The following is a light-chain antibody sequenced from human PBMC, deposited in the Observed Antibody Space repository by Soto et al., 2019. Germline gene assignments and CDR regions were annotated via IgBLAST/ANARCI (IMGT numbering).Light chain of an antibody. J-gene: IGKJ4*01. V-gene: IGKV3-15*01. Sequence: EIVMTQSPATLSVSPGERATLSCRASQSVSSNLAWYQQKPGQAPRLLIYGASTRATGIPARFSGSGSGTEFTLTISSLQSVDFAVYYCQQYNNFALTFGGGTKVEIK. CDR1: QSVSSN. CDR2: GAS. CDR3: QQYNNFALT.